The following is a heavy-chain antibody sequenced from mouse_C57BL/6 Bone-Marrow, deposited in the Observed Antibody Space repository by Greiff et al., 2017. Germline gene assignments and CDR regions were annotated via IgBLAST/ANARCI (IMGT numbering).Heavy chain of an antibody. Sequence: VHLVESGPGLVAPSQSLSITCTVSGFSLTSYAISWVRQPPGKGLEWLGVIWTGGGTNYNSALKSRLSISQDNSKSQVFLNMNSLQTDDTARYYGARGPHGSSYWYFDVWGTGTTVTVSS. V-gene: IGHV2-9-1*01. CDR3: ARGPHGSSYWYFDV. D-gene: IGHD1-1*01. CDR2: IWTGGGT. CDR1: GFSLTSYA. J-gene: IGHJ1*03.